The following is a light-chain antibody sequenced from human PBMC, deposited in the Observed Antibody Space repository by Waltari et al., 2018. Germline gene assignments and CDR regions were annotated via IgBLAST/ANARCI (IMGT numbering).Light chain of an antibody. J-gene: IGLJ2*01. CDR1: SSNIGSTY. CDR2: RNN. V-gene: IGLV1-47*01. Sequence: QSVLTQPPSASGTPGQRVTIPCSGRSSNIGSTYAFWYQQLPGTAPKPLIYRNNQRPSGVPDRFFGSKSGTSASLVISGLRSEDEAYYYCAAWDDSLSGCVVFGGGTKVTVL. CDR3: AAWDDSLSGCVV.